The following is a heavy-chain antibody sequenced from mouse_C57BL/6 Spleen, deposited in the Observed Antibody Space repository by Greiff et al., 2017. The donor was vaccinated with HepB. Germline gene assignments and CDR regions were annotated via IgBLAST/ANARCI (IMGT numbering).Heavy chain of an antibody. J-gene: IGHJ2*01. D-gene: IGHD4-1*02. CDR2: IRNKANGYTT. V-gene: IGHV7-3*01. Sequence: EVKLQESGGGLVQPGGSLSLSCAASGFTFTDYYMSWVRQPPGKALEWLGFIRNKANGYTTEYSASVKGRFTISRDNSQSILYLQMNALRAEDSATYYCASSTGYYFDYWGQGTTLTVSS. CDR1: GFTFTDYY. CDR3: ASSTGYYFDY.